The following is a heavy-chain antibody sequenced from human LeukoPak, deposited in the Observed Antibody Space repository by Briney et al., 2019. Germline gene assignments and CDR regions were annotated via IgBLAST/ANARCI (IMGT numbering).Heavy chain of an antibody. D-gene: IGHD2/OR15-2a*01. CDR2: IYSGGST. V-gene: IGHV3-53*01. Sequence: VGSLRLSCAASGFTVSSNYMSWVRQAPGKGLEWVSVIYSGGSTYYADSVKGRFTISRDNSKNTLYLQMNSLRAEDTAVYYCARGHWPMIPLSDWGQGTLVTVSS. CDR1: GFTVSSNY. J-gene: IGHJ4*02. CDR3: ARGHWPMIPLSD.